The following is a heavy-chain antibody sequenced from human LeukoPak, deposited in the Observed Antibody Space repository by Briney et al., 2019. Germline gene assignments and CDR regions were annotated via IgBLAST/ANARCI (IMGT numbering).Heavy chain of an antibody. CDR1: GFTFSSYA. D-gene: IGHD4-17*01. CDR2: IPYDGSNK. J-gene: IGHJ4*02. CDR3: ARNSPSYYGDYGGGFDY. Sequence: GGSLRLSCAASGFTFSSYAMHWVRQAPGKGLEWVAIIPYDGSNKYYSDSVRGRFTISRDSSKNTLYLQMNSLRAEDTAVYYCARNSPSYYGDYGGGFDYWGQGTLVTVSS. V-gene: IGHV3-30*04.